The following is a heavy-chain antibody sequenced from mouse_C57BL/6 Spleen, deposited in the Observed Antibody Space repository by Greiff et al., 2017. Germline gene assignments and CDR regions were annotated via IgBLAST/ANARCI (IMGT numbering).Heavy chain of an antibody. CDR3: ARGPFYYFDY. Sequence: DVKLQESGPGLVKPSQSLSLTCSVTGYSITSGYYWNWIRQFPGNKLEWMGYISYDGSNNYNPSLKNRISITRDTSKNQFFLKLNSVTTEDTATYYCARGPFYYFDYWGQGTTLTVSS. J-gene: IGHJ2*01. V-gene: IGHV3-6*01. CDR1: GYSITSGYY. CDR2: ISYDGSN.